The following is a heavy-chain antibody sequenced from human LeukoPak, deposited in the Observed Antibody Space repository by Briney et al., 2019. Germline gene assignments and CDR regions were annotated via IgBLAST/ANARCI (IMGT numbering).Heavy chain of an antibody. CDR1: GASLMSYY. V-gene: IGHV4-59*01. CDR3: ARDSRSYEKSGYYHFDY. J-gene: IGHJ4*02. Sequence: SETLSLTCTVSGASLMSYYWNWIRQPPGKGLEWIGYIYHNGSPKYNPSLKSRVTISQDTSKSQFSLKLTSVTAADAAVYFCARDSRSYEKSGYYHFDYWGQGSLVTVSS. CDR2: IYHNGSP. D-gene: IGHD3-22*01.